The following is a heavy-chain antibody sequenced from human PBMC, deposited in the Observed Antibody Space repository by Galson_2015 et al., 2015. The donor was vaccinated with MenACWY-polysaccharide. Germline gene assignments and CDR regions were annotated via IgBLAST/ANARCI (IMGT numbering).Heavy chain of an antibody. J-gene: IGHJ3*01. CDR1: GDSVSSHSAA. D-gene: IGHD3-22*01. CDR3: ARGGSGSLAPNGNAFDV. Sequence: CAISGDSVSSHSAAWNWIRQSPSRGLEWLGGICYRSKSYNDYAVSVKSRITINPDTSKNQFSLQLNSVTPEDPAVYFCARGGSGSLAPNGNAFDVWVQWTMVIVSS. CDR2: ICYRSKSYN. V-gene: IGHV6-1*01.